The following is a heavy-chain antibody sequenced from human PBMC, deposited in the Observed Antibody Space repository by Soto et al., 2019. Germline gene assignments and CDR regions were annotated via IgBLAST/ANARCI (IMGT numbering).Heavy chain of an antibody. D-gene: IGHD6-6*01. Sequence: PGGSLRLSCAASGFTFGSYGMHWVRQAPGKGLEWVAVIWYDGSNKYYADSVKGRFTISRDNSKNTLYLQMNSLRAEDTAVYYCARGPYCSSSRVPYYYYMDVWGKGTTVTVSS. CDR1: GFTFGSYG. CDR3: ARGPYCSSSRVPYYYYMDV. V-gene: IGHV3-33*01. J-gene: IGHJ6*03. CDR2: IWYDGSNK.